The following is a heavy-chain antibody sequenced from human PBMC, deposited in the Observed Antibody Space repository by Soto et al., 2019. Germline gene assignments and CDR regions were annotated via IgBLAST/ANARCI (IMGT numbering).Heavy chain of an antibody. CDR2: TYYRSQWYN. Sequence: SPTLSLTCAISGDSLSSDSAAWNWIRQSPSRGLEWLGRTYYRSQWYNDYAVSVKSRITINPDTSKNQFSLQLNSVTPEDTAVYYCARDREGYCSSSTCYQTPQYFYGMDVWGQGTTVTVSS. J-gene: IGHJ6*02. D-gene: IGHD2-2*01. CDR3: ARDREGYCSSSTCYQTPQYFYGMDV. V-gene: IGHV6-1*01. CDR1: GDSLSSDSAA.